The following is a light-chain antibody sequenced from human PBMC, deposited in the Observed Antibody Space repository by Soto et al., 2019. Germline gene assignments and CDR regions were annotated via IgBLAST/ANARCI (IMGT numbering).Light chain of an antibody. CDR1: GSDVGGYNS. J-gene: IGLJ1*01. CDR2: EVN. Sequence: QSVLTQPPSASGSPGQAVTISCTGTGSDVGGYNSVSWYQQHPDKAPKVIIYEVNKRPSGVPARFSGSKSGNTASLTVSGLQAEGEADYYCSSYAGSKNPYVFGSGTKVTVL. V-gene: IGLV2-8*01. CDR3: SSYAGSKNPYV.